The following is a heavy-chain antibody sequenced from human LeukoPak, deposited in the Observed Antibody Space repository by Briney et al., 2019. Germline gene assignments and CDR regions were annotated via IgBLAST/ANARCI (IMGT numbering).Heavy chain of an antibody. D-gene: IGHD5-18*01. Sequence: SETLSLTCTVSGGSISSYYWSWIRQPPGKGLEWIGYIYYSGSTNYNPSLKSRVTISVDTPKNQFSLKLSSVTAADTAVYYCARGWIQLWSPTIFNWFDPWGQGTLVTVSS. CDR2: IYYSGST. CDR1: GGSISSYY. J-gene: IGHJ5*02. CDR3: ARGWIQLWSPTIFNWFDP. V-gene: IGHV4-59*01.